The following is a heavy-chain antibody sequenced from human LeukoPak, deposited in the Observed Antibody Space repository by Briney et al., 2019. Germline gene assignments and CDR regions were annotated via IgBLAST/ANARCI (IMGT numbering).Heavy chain of an antibody. V-gene: IGHV4-34*01. CDR3: ARLRRYYGSGSYQIIAYRYYYMDV. Sequence: SETLSLTCAVYGGSFSGYYWSWIRQPPGKGLEWIGEINHSGSTNYNPSLKSRVTISVDTSKNQFSLKLSSVTAADTAVYYCARLRRYYGSGSYQIIAYRYYYMDVWGKGTTVTISS. D-gene: IGHD3-10*01. J-gene: IGHJ6*03. CDR2: INHSGST. CDR1: GGSFSGYY.